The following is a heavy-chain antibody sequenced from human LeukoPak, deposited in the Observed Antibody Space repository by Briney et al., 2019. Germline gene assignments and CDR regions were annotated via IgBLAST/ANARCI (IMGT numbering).Heavy chain of an antibody. D-gene: IGHD1-7*01. J-gene: IGHJ3*02. V-gene: IGHV3-30*02. Sequence: GGSLRLSCAASGFTFNNYGMHWVRQAPGKGLEWMAFIRYDGSNKYYADSVKGRFTISRDNSKNTLFLQMNSLRAEDTAVYYCARDRDPNWNYVPDAFDIWGQGTMVTVSS. CDR3: ARDRDPNWNYVPDAFDI. CDR2: IRYDGSNK. CDR1: GFTFNNYG.